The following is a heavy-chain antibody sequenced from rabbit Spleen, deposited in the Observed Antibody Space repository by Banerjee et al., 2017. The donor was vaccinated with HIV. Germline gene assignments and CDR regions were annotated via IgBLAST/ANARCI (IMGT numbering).Heavy chain of an antibody. CDR1: GFSLSSSYY. CDR3: ARDAGTSFSTYGMDL. V-gene: IGHV1S40*01. J-gene: IGHJ6*01. Sequence: QSLEESGGDLVKPGASLTLTCKASGFSLSSSYYMCWVRQAPGKGLEWIACIYGGNSGSTYYARWAKGRFTISKTSSTTVTLQMTSLTAADTATYFCARDAGTSFSTYGMDLWGPGTLVTVS. CDR2: IYGGNSGST. D-gene: IGHD8-1*01.